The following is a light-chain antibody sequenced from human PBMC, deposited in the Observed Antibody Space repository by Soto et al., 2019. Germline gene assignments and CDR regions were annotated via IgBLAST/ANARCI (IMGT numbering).Light chain of an antibody. Sequence: DIQMTQSPSALSGSVGDRGTIPCRASQNIGSWLAWYQQKPGKAPKLLIYKASTLKSGVPSRFSGSGSGTEFTLTISSLQPDDFATYYCQQLFDSPITFGQGTRLEIK. V-gene: IGKV1-5*03. CDR1: QNIGSW. J-gene: IGKJ5*01. CDR2: KAS. CDR3: QQLFDSPIT.